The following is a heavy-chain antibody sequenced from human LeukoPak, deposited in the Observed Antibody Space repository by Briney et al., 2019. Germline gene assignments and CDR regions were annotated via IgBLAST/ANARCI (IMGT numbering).Heavy chain of an antibody. J-gene: IGHJ4*02. CDR1: GDSIRSYY. Sequence: SENLSLTCTVSGDSIRSYYWSWIRQSPGKGLEWIAYIYYSGSTNYNPSLKSRVTISVDTSKNQFSLKLSSVTAADTAVYYCARYVWGSYPTFEDYWGQGTLVTVSS. CDR3: ARYVWGSYPTFEDY. CDR2: IYYSGST. V-gene: IGHV4-59*01. D-gene: IGHD3-16*02.